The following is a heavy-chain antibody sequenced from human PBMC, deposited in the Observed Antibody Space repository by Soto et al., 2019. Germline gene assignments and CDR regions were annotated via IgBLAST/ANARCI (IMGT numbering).Heavy chain of an antibody. CDR3: AXEXPYVPLPDRLFAY. J-gene: IGHJ4*02. D-gene: IGHD2-2*01. V-gene: IGHV1-18*01. CDR1: GYTFTSYG. Sequence: QVQLVQSGGEVKKPGASVKVSCKASGYTFTSYGLSWVRQAPGQGLEWMGWISAYNGNTKYAQKLQGRVTMTTDTSTSTAYMELRSLRSDDTAVYXCAXEXPYVPLPDRLFAYWGQGTLVAVSS. CDR2: ISAYNGNT.